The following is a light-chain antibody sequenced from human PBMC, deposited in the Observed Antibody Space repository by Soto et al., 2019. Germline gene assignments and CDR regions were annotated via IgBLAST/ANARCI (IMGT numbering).Light chain of an antibody. CDR1: QGISSY. CDR3: QQYYSYPLT. V-gene: IGKV1-8*01. CDR2: AAS. Sequence: AIRMTQSPSSFSASTGDRVTMTCRASQGISSYLAWYQQKPWKAPKLLIHAASTLQSGVPSRLSGSGSGTDFTLTISCLQSEDFATYYCQQYYSYPLTFGGGTKVQIK. J-gene: IGKJ4*01.